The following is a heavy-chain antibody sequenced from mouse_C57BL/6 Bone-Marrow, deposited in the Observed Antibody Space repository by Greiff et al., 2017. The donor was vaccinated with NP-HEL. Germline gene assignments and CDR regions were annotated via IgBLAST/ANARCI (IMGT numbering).Heavy chain of an antibody. J-gene: IGHJ1*03. D-gene: IGHD1-1*01. Sequence: QVQLKQSGAELVRPGASVTLSCKASGYTFTDYEMHWVKQTPVHGLEWIGAIDPETGGTAYNQKFKGKAILTADKSSSTAYMEIRSLTSEEEAGYDWTREEGELRTVEGWGKGTT. V-gene: IGHV1-15*01. CDR1: GYTFTDYE. CDR3: TREEGELRTVEG. CDR2: IDPETGGT.